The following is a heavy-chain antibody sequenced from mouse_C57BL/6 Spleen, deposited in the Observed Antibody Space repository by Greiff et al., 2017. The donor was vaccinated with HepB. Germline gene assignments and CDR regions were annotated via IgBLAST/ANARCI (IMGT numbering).Heavy chain of an antibody. V-gene: IGHV3-1*01. J-gene: IGHJ1*03. D-gene: IGHD1-1*01. CDR2: ISYSGST. CDR3: AREGGSSPYWYFDV. Sequence: EVKLVESGPGMVKPSQSLSLTCTVTGYSITSGYDWHWIRHFPGNKLEWMGYISYSGSTNYNPSLKSRISITHGTSKNHFFLKLNSVTTEDTATYYCAREGGSSPYWYFDVWGTGTTVTVSS. CDR1: GYSITSGYD.